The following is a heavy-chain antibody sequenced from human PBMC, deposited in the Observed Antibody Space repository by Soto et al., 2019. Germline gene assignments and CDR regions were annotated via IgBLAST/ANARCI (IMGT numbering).Heavy chain of an antibody. V-gene: IGHV4-34*01. CDR3: ARGPTYYDFWSGYWDYYYYGMDV. CDR2: INHSGST. Sequence: KTSETLSLTCAVYGGSFSGYYWSWIRQPPGKGLEWIGEINHSGSTNYNPSLKSRVTISVDTSKNQFSLKLSSVTAADTAVYYCARGPTYYDFWSGYWDYYYYGMDVWGQGTTVTVSS. J-gene: IGHJ6*02. D-gene: IGHD3-3*01. CDR1: GGSFSGYY.